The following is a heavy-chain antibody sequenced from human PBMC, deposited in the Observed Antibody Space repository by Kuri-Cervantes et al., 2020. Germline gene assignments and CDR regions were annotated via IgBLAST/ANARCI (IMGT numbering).Heavy chain of an antibody. V-gene: IGHV4-59*01. CDR3: ARRSGYYDSTYYFDY. Sequence: SETLSLTCSVSGGSISSYYWNWIRQSPGKGLEWIGFIFDSGATHYNPSLKSRATISVDTSKNQFSLKLSSVTAADTAMYYCARRSGYYDSTYYFDYWGQGTLVTVSS. CDR2: IFDSGAT. J-gene: IGHJ4*02. D-gene: IGHD3-22*01. CDR1: GGSISSYY.